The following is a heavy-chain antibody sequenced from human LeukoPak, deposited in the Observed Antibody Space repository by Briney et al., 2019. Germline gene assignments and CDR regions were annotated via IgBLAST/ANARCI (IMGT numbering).Heavy chain of an antibody. CDR2: ISYDGSNK. J-gene: IGHJ5*02. CDR3: ARVTGIAARRWFDP. D-gene: IGHD6-6*01. Sequence: GGSLRLSCAASGFTFSSYAMHWVRQAPGKGLEWVAVISYDGSNKYYADSVKGRFTISRDNAKNSLYLQMNSLRAEDTAVYYCARVTGIAARRWFDPWGQGTLVTVSS. CDR1: GFTFSSYA. V-gene: IGHV3-30-3*01.